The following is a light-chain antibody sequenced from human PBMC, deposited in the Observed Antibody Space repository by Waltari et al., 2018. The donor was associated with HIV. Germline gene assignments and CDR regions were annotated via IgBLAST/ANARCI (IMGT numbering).Light chain of an antibody. CDR2: EVT. J-gene: IGLJ2*01. V-gene: IGLV2-8*01. Sequence: QSALPQPPSASGSPGQSVTISCTGTRSDVGCYNFVSWYQQHPGKAPKLMIFEVTKRPSGVPARFSGSKTGNTASLTVSGLQADDEADYYCSSYAGGNNLVFGGGTKLTVL. CDR1: RSDVGCYNF. CDR3: SSYAGGNNLV.